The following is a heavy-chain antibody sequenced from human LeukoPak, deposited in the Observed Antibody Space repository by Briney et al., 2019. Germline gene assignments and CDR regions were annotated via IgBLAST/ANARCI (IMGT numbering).Heavy chain of an antibody. J-gene: IGHJ6*03. CDR3: ARGVPIRDYYYYYMDV. CDR2: IIPIFGTA. CDR1: GGTFSSYA. D-gene: IGHD5-24*01. V-gene: IGHV1-69*05. Sequence: SVKVSCKASGGTFSSYAISWVRQAPGQGLECMGRIIPIFGTANYAQKFQGRVTITTDESTSTAYMELSSLRSEDTAVYYCARGVPIRDYYYYYMDVWGKGTTVTVSS.